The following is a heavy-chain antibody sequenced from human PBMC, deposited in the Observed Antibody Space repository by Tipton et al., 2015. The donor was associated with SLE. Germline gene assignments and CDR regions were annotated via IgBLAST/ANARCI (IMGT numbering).Heavy chain of an antibody. Sequence: QLVQSGGGLVQPGGSLRLSCAASGFTVSSNYMSWVRQAPGKGLEWVSSIVDTGEYTYYLDSVKGRFTISRDNSQNTLYLQMNSLRDEDTAVYYCAKDAIEGAIAASDFWGQGTLVTVSS. CDR3: AKDAIEGAIAASDF. D-gene: IGHD1-26*01. CDR2: VDTGEYT. J-gene: IGHJ4*02. CDR1: GFTVSSNY. V-gene: IGHV3-53*01.